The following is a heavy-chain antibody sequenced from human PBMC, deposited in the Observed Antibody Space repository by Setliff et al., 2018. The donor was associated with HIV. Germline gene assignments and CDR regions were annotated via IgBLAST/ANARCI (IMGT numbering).Heavy chain of an antibody. CDR2: INVGNDNT. CDR1: GYTLTSYH. D-gene: IGHD6-6*01. J-gene: IGHJ3*02. Sequence: ASVKVSCKASGYTLTSYHLHWVRQAPGQRLEWMGWINVGNDNTKYSQTLQGRVTIARDTSASTAYMELSSLRSEDTAVYYCARGHSSSAYDAYDIWGQGTVVTVSS. V-gene: IGHV1-3*01. CDR3: ARGHSSSAYDAYDI.